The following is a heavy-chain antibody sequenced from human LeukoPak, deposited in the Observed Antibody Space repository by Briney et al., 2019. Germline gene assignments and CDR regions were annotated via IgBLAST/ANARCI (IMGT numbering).Heavy chain of an antibody. Sequence: SQTLSLTCGISGDSVSSNNAAWNWIRQPPSRGLEWLGRTYYRSKWYNDYAVSMKGRITINPDTSKNQFSLQLNSVTPEDTAVYYCARSADWDFDYWGQGTLVTVSS. J-gene: IGHJ4*02. CDR1: GDSVSSNNAA. CDR3: ARSADWDFDY. V-gene: IGHV6-1*01. D-gene: IGHD3/OR15-3a*01. CDR2: TYYRSKWYN.